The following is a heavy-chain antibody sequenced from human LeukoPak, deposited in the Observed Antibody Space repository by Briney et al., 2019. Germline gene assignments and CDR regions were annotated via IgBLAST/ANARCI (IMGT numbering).Heavy chain of an antibody. CDR1: GGPISSYY. J-gene: IGHJ3*02. CDR3: ARDGSSSSWEPDAFDI. CDR2: IYTSGST. Sequence: SETLSLTCTVSGGPISSYYWSWIRQPAGKGLEWIGRIYTSGSTNYNPSLKSRVTMSVDTSKNQFSLKLSSVTAADTAVYYCARDGSSSSWEPDAFDIWGQGTMVTVSS. D-gene: IGHD6-13*01. V-gene: IGHV4-4*07.